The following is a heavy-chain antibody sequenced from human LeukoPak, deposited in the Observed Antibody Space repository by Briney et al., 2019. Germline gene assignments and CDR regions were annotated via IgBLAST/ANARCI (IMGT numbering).Heavy chain of an antibody. CDR1: GFTFSSYS. Sequence: GGSLRLSCAASGFTFSSYSMNWVRQATGKGLEWVSAIGTAGDTYYPGSVKGRFTISRENAKNSLYLQMNSLRAGDTAVYYCARANWGTYYFDYWGQGTLVTVSS. V-gene: IGHV3-13*01. CDR3: ARANWGTYYFDY. D-gene: IGHD7-27*01. CDR2: IGTAGDT. J-gene: IGHJ4*02.